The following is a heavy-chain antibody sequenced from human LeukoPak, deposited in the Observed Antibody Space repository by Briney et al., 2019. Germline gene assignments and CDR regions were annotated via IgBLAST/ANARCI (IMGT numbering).Heavy chain of an antibody. CDR3: VRPGGSSWYPDY. D-gene: IGHD6-13*01. CDR1: EYRFTNYW. V-gene: IGHV5-51*01. J-gene: IGHJ4*02. CDR2: IYPGDSDI. Sequence: KGGVSLKISCRGSEYRFTNYWIGWVRQMPGKGLEWMGIIYPGDSDIRYSPSFQGQVTISADKSISTAYLQWSSLKASDTAMYYCVRPGGSSWYPDYWGQGTLVIVSS.